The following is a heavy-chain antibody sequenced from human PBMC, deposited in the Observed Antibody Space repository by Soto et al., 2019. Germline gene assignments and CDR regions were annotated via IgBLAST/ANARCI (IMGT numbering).Heavy chain of an antibody. D-gene: IGHD4-4*01. CDR3: ARWPTVSRPTYGMDV. J-gene: IGHJ6*02. CDR2: IIPMFNIT. V-gene: IGHV1-69*13. CDR1: GGTFISYV. Sequence: SVKVSCKASGGTFISYVYNWVRQAPGQGLEWMGGIIPMFNITNFAQKFQGRITITADESTTTAYMELSSLRSEDTAVYYCARWPTVSRPTYGMDVWGQGTTVTVSS.